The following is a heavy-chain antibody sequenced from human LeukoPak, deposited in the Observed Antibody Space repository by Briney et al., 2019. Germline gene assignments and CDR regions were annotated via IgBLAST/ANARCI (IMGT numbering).Heavy chain of an antibody. D-gene: IGHD3-22*01. CDR3: AKDLNYYDSSGYYIGIDAFDI. CDR2: ISGSGGST. Sequence: GGSLRLSCAASGFTFSSYAMSWVRQAPGKGLEWVSAISGSGGSTYYAGSVKGRFTISRDNSKNTLYLQMNSLRAEDTAVYYCAKDLNYYDSSGYYIGIDAFDIWGQGTMVTASS. J-gene: IGHJ3*02. CDR1: GFTFSSYA. V-gene: IGHV3-23*01.